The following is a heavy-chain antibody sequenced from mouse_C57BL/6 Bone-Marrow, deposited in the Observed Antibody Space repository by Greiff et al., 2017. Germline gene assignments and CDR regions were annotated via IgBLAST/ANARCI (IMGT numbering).Heavy chain of an antibody. J-gene: IGHJ4*01. CDR3: ARSTMITTGYYYAMDY. D-gene: IGHD2-4*01. CDR1: GYTFTSYW. V-gene: IGHV1-50*01. Sequence: QVQLQQPGAELVKPGASVKLSCKASGYTFTSYWMQWVKQRPGQGLEWIGEIEPSDSYTNYNQKFKGKATLTVDTSASTAYMQLSSLTSEDSAVYYCARSTMITTGYYYAMDYWGQGTSVTVSS. CDR2: IEPSDSYT.